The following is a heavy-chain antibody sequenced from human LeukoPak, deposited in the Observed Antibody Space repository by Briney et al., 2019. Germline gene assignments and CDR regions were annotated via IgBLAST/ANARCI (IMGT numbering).Heavy chain of an antibody. J-gene: IGHJ4*02. V-gene: IGHV1-8*01. CDR2: MNPNSGNT. CDR3: ARGAKDAWIQLWLLDY. D-gene: IGHD5-18*01. CDR1: GYTFTSYD. Sequence: VASVKVSCKASGYTFTSYDINWVRQATGQGLEWMGWMNPNSGNTGYAQKFQGRVTMTRNTSISTAYMELSSLRSEDTAVYYCARGAKDAWIQLWLLDYWGQGTLVTVSS.